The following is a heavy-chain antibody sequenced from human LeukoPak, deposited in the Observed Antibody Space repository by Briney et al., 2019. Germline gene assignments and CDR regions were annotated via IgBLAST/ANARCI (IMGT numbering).Heavy chain of an antibody. Sequence: GESLKISCKGSGYSFTSYWIGWVRQMPGKGLEWMGIIYPGDSDTRYSPSFQGQVTISADKSISTAYLQWSSLKASDTAMYYCARGYYYGSGSYYGNDYWGQGTLVTVSS. V-gene: IGHV5-51*01. CDR2: IYPGDSDT. CDR3: ARGYYYGSGSYYGNDY. D-gene: IGHD3-10*01. CDR1: GYSFTSYW. J-gene: IGHJ4*02.